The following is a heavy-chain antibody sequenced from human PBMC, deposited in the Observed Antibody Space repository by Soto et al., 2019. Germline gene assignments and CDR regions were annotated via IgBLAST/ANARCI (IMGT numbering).Heavy chain of an antibody. Sequence: PSQTLSLTCDISGDSVSSNSAAWNWIRQTPSRGLEWLGRTYYRSKWYINYAVSVKSRITVNPDTSKNQFSLQLNSVTPEDTAVYYCARHTAAEGSAMVTTVSFRYYYYYMDVWGKGTTVTVSS. J-gene: IGHJ6*03. V-gene: IGHV6-1*01. D-gene: IGHD5-18*01. CDR3: ARHTAAEGSAMVTTVSFRYYYYYMDV. CDR2: TYYRSKWYI. CDR1: GDSVSSNSAA.